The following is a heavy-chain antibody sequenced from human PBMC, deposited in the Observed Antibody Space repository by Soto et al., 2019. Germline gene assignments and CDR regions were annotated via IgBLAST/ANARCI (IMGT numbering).Heavy chain of an antibody. CDR1: GYTFTSYA. Sequence: GASVKVSCKASGYTFTSYAMHWVRQAPGQRLEWMGWINAGNGNTKYSQKFQGRVTITRDTSASTAYMELSSLRSEDTAVYYCARDSGMGWPRYGMDVWGQGTTVTVSS. J-gene: IGHJ6*02. CDR3: ARDSGMGWPRYGMDV. D-gene: IGHD2-15*01. V-gene: IGHV1-3*01. CDR2: INAGNGNT.